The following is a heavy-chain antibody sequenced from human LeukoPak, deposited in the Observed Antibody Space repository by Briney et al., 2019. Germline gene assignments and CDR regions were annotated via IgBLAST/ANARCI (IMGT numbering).Heavy chain of an antibody. J-gene: IGHJ4*02. V-gene: IGHV3-30*02. Sequence: GGSLRLSCAASGFTFSSYGMHWVRQAPGKGLEWVAFIRYDGSNKYYADSVKGRFTISRDNSKNTLYLQMDSLRAEDTAVYYCAKVGDGYKAYFDYWGQGTLVTVSS. CDR1: GFTFSSYG. CDR3: AKVGDGYKAYFDY. CDR2: IRYDGSNK. D-gene: IGHD5-24*01.